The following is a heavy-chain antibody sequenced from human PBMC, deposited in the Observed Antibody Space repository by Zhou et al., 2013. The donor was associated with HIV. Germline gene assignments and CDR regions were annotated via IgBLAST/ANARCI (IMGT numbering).Heavy chain of an antibody. CDR3: ARSYYDSSGYFLTFDP. CDR1: GGSISSINYY. J-gene: IGHJ5*02. Sequence: QVQLQESGPGLVKPSETLSLTCTVSGGSISSINYYWGWIRQPPGKGLEWIASIYYSGSTYYNPSLRSRVTISVDTSKNQFSLKLSSVTAADTAVYYCARSYYDSSGYFLTFDPWGQGTLVTVSS. CDR2: IYYSGST. D-gene: IGHD3-22*01. V-gene: IGHV4-39*07.